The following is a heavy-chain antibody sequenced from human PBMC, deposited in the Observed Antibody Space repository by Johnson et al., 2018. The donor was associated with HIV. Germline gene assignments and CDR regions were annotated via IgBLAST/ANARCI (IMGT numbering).Heavy chain of an antibody. V-gene: IGHV3-30*18. Sequence: QVQLVESGGGVVQPGRSLRLSCAASGFTFSSYAMHWVRQAPGKGLEWVANIKQDGSNKYYADSVKGRFTISRDNSKNTLYLQMNSLRAEDTAVYYCAKQNRGAFDIWGQGTMVTVSS. J-gene: IGHJ3*02. CDR2: IKQDGSNK. CDR1: GFTFSSYA. CDR3: AKQNRGAFDI.